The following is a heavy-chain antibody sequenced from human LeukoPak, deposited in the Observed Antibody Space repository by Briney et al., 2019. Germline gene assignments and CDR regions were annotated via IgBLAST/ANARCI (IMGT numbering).Heavy chain of an antibody. Sequence: GGSLRLSCAASGFTFSSHEMNWVRQAPGKGLEWVSYISSSGSPIYYADSVKGRFTISRDNAKSSLYLQMNSLRAEDTAIYYCVLRGAVAAADFWGQGTLVTVSS. CDR3: VLRGAVAAADF. J-gene: IGHJ4*02. V-gene: IGHV3-48*03. D-gene: IGHD6-19*01. CDR2: ISSSGSPI. CDR1: GFTFSSHE.